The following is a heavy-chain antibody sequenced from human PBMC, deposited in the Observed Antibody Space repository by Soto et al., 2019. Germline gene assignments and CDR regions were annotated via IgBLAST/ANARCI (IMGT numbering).Heavy chain of an antibody. CDR2: IWYDGSNK. Sequence: QVQLVESGGGVVQPGRSLRLSCAASGFTFSSYGMHWVRQAPGKGLEWVAVIWYDGSNKYYADSVKGRFTISRDNSKNTLYLQMNSLRAEDTAVYYCARLYCSGGSCYSRLDYYYDYMDVGVKGTTVTVS. J-gene: IGHJ6*03. D-gene: IGHD2-15*01. V-gene: IGHV3-33*01. CDR1: GFTFSSYG. CDR3: ARLYCSGGSCYSRLDYYYDYMDV.